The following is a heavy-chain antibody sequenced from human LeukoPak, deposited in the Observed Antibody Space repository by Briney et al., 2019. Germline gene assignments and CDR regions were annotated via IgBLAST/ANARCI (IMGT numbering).Heavy chain of an antibody. V-gene: IGHV3-48*03. Sequence: PGGSLRLSCAASGFTFSTYEMNWVRQAPGKGLEWVSYISGSGTTIYCGDSVKGRFTVSRDNAKNSLYLQMNSLGVEDTAFYYCARAANFYYGLDVWGKGTTVTVSS. CDR3: ARAANFYYGLDV. J-gene: IGHJ6*04. CDR2: ISGSGTTI. CDR1: GFTFSTYE.